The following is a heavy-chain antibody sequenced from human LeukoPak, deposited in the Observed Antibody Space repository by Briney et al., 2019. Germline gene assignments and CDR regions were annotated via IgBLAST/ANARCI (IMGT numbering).Heavy chain of an antibody. J-gene: IGHJ4*02. CDR3: AKDMGYYDSGLDS. CDR1: GFTFENHA. Sequence: GGSLRLSCAASGFTFENHAMHWVRQGPGKGLEWISLIRGDGASTYYADSVKGRFTISRDNSKNSLFLHMTNLRIDDTALYYCAKDMGYYDSGLDSWGQGTLVTVTS. D-gene: IGHD3-22*01. CDR2: IRGDGAST. V-gene: IGHV3-43*02.